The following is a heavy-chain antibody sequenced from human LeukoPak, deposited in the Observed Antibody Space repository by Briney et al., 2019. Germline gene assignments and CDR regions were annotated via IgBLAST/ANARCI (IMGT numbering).Heavy chain of an antibody. J-gene: IGHJ6*02. CDR2: ISWDGGST. CDR3: AKGCGGDCSDYCGMDV. V-gene: IGHV3-43D*03. CDR1: GFTFDDYA. D-gene: IGHD2-21*02. Sequence: PGGSLRLSCAASGFTFDDYAMHWVRQAPGKGLEWVSLISWDGGSTYYADSVKGRFTISRYNSKNSLYLQMNSLRAEDTALYYCAKGCGGDCSDYCGMDVWGQGTTVTVSS.